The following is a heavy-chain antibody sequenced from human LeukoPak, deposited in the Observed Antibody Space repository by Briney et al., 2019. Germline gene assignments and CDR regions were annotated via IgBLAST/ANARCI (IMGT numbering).Heavy chain of an antibody. CDR3: ARGRHYYDSSGYFPFDY. D-gene: IGHD3-22*01. CDR1: GGSISSGGYY. CDR2: IYYSGST. Sequence: SETLSLTCTVSGGSISSGGYYWSWIRQHPGKGLEWIGYIYYSGSTYYNPSLKSRVTISVDTSKNQFSLKLSSVTAADTAVYYCARGRHYYDSSGYFPFDYWGQGTLVTVSS. J-gene: IGHJ4*02. V-gene: IGHV4-31*03.